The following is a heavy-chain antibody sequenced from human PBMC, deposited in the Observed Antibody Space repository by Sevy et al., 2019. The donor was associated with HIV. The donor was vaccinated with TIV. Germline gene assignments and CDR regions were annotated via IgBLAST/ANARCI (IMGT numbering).Heavy chain of an antibody. J-gene: IGHJ4*02. D-gene: IGHD3-22*01. V-gene: IGHV1-24*01. CDR3: ATTKDYYDSSGYPFDY. Sequence: ASVKVSCKVSGYSVIEFSMHWVRQAPGKGLEWMGTFDPEDGETIYAQKIQGRVTMTEDTSTDTAYMELSSLRSEDTAVYYCATTKDYYDSSGYPFDYWGQGTLVTVSS. CDR1: GYSVIEFS. CDR2: FDPEDGET.